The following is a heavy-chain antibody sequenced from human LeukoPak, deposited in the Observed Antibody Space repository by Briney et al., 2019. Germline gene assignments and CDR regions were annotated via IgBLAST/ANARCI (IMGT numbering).Heavy chain of an antibody. D-gene: IGHD4-17*01. CDR3: ARGSTIDDDYGDYSSRLDY. J-gene: IGHJ4*02. Sequence: GASVKVSCKASGGTFSSYAISWVRQAPGQGLEWMGGLIPIFGTANYAQKFQGRVTITADESTSTAYMELSSLRSEDTAVYYCARGSTIDDDYGDYSSRLDYWGQGTLVTVSS. V-gene: IGHV1-69*13. CDR2: LIPIFGTA. CDR1: GGTFSSYA.